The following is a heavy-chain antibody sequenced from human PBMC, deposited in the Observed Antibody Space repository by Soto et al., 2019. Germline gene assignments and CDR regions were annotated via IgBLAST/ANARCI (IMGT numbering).Heavy chain of an antibody. D-gene: IGHD4-17*01. CDR2: IYHSGST. V-gene: IGHV4-4*02. Sequence: SETLSLTCAVSGGSISSSNWWSWVRQPPGKGLEWIGEIYHSGSTNYNPSLKSRVTISVDKSKNQFSLKLSSVTAADTAVYYCARGTSGDYVARERWFDPWGQGTLVTVSS. J-gene: IGHJ5*02. CDR3: ARGTSGDYVARERWFDP. CDR1: GGSISSSNW.